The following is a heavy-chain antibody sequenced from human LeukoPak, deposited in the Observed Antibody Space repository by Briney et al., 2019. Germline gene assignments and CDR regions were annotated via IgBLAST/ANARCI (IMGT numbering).Heavy chain of an antibody. D-gene: IGHD2-2*01. CDR1: GFTVSSNY. V-gene: IGHV3-53*01. J-gene: IGHJ4*02. CDR2: IYSGGST. Sequence: GGSLRLSCAASGFTVSSNYMSWVRQAPGKGLEWVSVIYSGGSTYYADSVKGRFTISRDNSKNTLYLQMNSLRAEDTAVYYCARSTDIVVVPAARDFDYWGQGTLVTVSS. CDR3: ARSTDIVVVPAARDFDY.